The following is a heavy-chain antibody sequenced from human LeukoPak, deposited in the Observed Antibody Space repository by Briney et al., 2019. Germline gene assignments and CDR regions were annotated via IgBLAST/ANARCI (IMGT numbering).Heavy chain of an antibody. CDR1: GGSISSYY. Sequence: SETLSLTCTVSGGSISSYYWSWIRQPPGKGLEWIGYIYYSGSTNYNPSLKSRATMAVDTSKNQFSLKLNSVTAADTAVYYCARIGIVVMVDNWFDPWGQGTLVTVSS. D-gene: IGHD2-8*01. J-gene: IGHJ5*02. V-gene: IGHV4-59*08. CDR3: ARIGIVVMVDNWFDP. CDR2: IYYSGST.